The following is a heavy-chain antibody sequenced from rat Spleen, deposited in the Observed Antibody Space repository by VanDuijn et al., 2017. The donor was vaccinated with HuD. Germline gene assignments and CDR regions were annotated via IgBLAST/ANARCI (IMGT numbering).Heavy chain of an antibody. V-gene: IGHV5-20*01. CDR1: GFTFSDYN. CDR2: ITNAIGRT. J-gene: IGHJ2*01. Sequence: EVQLVESGGGLVQPGRSLKLSCAASGFTFSDYNMAWVRQAPTKGLEWVASITNAIGRTYYSDFVKGRFTISRDNARSALYLQMNILRSEDTATYYCTRSILADYWGQGVMVTVSS. CDR3: TRSILADY. D-gene: IGHD4-2*01.